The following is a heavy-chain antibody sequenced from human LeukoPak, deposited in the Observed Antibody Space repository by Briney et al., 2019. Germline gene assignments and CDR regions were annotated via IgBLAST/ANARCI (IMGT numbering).Heavy chain of an antibody. CDR2: IYYSGST. D-gene: IGHD3-22*01. Sequence: SETLSLTCTVSGGSISSSSYYWGWIRQPPGKGLEWIGSIYYSGSTYYNPSLKSRVTISVDTSKNQFSLKLSSVTAADTAVCYCARRMDYYDSSGYYVNAFDIWGQGTMVTVSS. CDR3: ARRMDYYDSSGYYVNAFDI. CDR1: GGSISSSSYY. V-gene: IGHV4-39*01. J-gene: IGHJ3*02.